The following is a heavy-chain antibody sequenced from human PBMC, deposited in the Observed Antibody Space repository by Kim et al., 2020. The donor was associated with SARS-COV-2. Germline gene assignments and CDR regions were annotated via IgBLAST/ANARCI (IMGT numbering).Heavy chain of an antibody. CDR1: GFTFSSYS. CDR2: INQDGSEK. CDR3: ARAREYSYGRDFDY. J-gene: IGHJ4*02. D-gene: IGHD5-18*01. V-gene: IGHV3-7*05. Sequence: GGSLRLSCAASGFTFSSYSMTWVRQAPGKGLEWVANINQDGSEKYYVDSVKGRFTISIDNAKNSLFLQMSSLRAEDTAVYYCARAREYSYGRDFDYWGQG.